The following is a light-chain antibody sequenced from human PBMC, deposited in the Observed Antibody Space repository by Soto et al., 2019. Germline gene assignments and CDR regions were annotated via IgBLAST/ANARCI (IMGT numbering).Light chain of an antibody. CDR2: EAS. CDR3: QQYRT. V-gene: IGKV3-20*01. Sequence: LLLPQSPGTLSLSPGQSATLSCRASQSVSSSSLAWYQQKPGQAPRLLFYEASSRATGIPDRFSGSGSGTDFTLTNSRLEPEDFAVYYCQQYRTFGQGTMVDIK. CDR1: QSVSSSS. J-gene: IGKJ1*01.